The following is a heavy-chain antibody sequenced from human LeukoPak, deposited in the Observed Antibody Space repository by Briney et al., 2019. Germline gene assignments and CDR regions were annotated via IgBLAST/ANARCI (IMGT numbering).Heavy chain of an antibody. V-gene: IGHV4-30-2*01. J-gene: IGHJ4*02. CDR3: ARVVRGLVNY. D-gene: IGHD3-10*02. Sequence: SETLSLTCAVSGGSISSGGYSWSWIRQPPGKGMEWIGYIYHSGSTYYNPSLKSRVTISVDRSKNQFSLQLNSVTPEDTAVYYCARVVRGLVNYWGQGTLVTVSS. CDR1: GGSISSGGYS. CDR2: IYHSGST.